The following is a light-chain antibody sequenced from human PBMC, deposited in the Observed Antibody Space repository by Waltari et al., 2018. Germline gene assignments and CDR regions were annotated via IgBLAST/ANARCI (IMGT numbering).Light chain of an antibody. CDR1: SSDIGAYDR. CDR2: EVS. Sequence: QAALTQSPSVSGSPGQSVTLSCTGSSSDIGAYDRVSWYQQYPGKAPKLVIYEVSKRPSGVSDRFSGSKSGNTASLTISGVQAEDEADYYCSSDASRIAGLFGGGTRLTVL. CDR3: SSDASRIAGL. J-gene: IGLJ2*01. V-gene: IGLV2-14*01.